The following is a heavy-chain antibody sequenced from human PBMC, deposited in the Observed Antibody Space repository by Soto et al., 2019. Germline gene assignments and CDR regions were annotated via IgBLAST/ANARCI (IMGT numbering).Heavy chain of an antibody. V-gene: IGHV6-1*01. J-gene: IGHJ6*02. CDR3: AAATRGYLYYGLDV. CDR2: TYYRTRWYN. Sequence: SQPLSLTCAISGDTVSSNRAAWNWIRQSPSRGLEWLGRTYYRTRWYNDYAVSVKGRITINPDPSRNQFYLQVNSVTSEDTAVYYCAAATRGYLYYGLDVWGQGTTVTVSS. CDR1: GDTVSSNRAA. D-gene: IGHD5-12*01.